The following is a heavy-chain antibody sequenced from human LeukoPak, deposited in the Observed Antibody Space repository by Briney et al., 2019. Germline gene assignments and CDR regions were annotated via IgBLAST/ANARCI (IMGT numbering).Heavy chain of an antibody. D-gene: IGHD7-27*01. CDR2: ISYDGSSK. V-gene: IGHV3-30*03. CDR1: GFTFSSYG. J-gene: IGHJ4*02. Sequence: GGSLRLSCAASGFTFSSYGMHWVRQAPGKGLEWVAVISYDGSSKYYADSVKGRFTISRDNSKNTLYLQMNSLRAEDTAVYYCGRGHWGLDYWGQGALVTVSS. CDR3: GRGHWGLDY.